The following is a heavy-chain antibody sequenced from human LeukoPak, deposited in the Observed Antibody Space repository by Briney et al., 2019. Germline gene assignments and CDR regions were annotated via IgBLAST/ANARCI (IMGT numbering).Heavy chain of an antibody. V-gene: IGHV3-7*01. CDR1: GFTFSSYW. CDR3: ARDPYRMLATVTTGVAFDI. D-gene: IGHD4-11*01. Sequence: PGGSLRLSCAASGFTFSSYWMSWDRQAPGKGLEWVANIKQDGSEKYYVDSVKGRFTTSRDNAKNSLYLQMNSLRAEDTAVYYCARDPYRMLATVTTGVAFDIWGQGTMVTVSS. J-gene: IGHJ3*02. CDR2: IKQDGSEK.